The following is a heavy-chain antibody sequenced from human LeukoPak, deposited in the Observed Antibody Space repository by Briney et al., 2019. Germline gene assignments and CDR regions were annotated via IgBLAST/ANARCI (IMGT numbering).Heavy chain of an antibody. Sequence: SETLSLTCSVSGYSISSGYYWGWIRQPPGMGLEWIGSIYHSGNTYYNPSLKSRVTMSVDTSKNQFSLKLSSVTAADTAVYYCARGGGDGYNSVALHDYWGQGTLVTVSS. CDR2: IYHSGNT. D-gene: IGHD5-24*01. CDR1: GYSISSGYY. V-gene: IGHV4-38-2*02. J-gene: IGHJ4*02. CDR3: ARGGGDGYNSVALHDY.